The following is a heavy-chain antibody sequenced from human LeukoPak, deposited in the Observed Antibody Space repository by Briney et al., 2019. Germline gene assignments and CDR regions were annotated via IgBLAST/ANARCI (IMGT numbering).Heavy chain of an antibody. D-gene: IGHD7-27*01. CDR1: GGSISNNNYD. V-gene: IGHV4-39*01. CDR3: ARVGGGTGGSSYFDY. CDR2: IYYGGST. Sequence: SETLSLTCTVSGGSISNNNYDWGWIRQPPGKGLEWIANIYYGGSTAYNPSLRNRVTISVDTSKNQFSLKVNSVTAADTAVYYCARVGGGTGGSSYFDYWGQGTLVTVSS. J-gene: IGHJ4*02.